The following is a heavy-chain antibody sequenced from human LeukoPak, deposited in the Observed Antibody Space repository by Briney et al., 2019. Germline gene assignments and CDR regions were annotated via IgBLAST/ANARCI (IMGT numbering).Heavy chain of an antibody. V-gene: IGHV3-23*01. CDR1: GFTFSSYA. CDR3: AKDLRYCSSTSCYTDYFDY. D-gene: IGHD2-2*01. Sequence: PGGPLRLSCAASGFTFSSYAMSWVRQAPGKGLEWVSAISGSGGNTYYADSVKGRFTISRDNSKNTLYLQMNSLRAEDTAVYYCAKDLRYCSSTSCYTDYFDYWGQGTLVTVSS. J-gene: IGHJ4*02. CDR2: ISGSGGNT.